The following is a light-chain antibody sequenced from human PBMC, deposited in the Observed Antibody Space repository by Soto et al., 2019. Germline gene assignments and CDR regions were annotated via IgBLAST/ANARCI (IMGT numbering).Light chain of an antibody. V-gene: IGLV2-14*03. J-gene: IGLJ2*01. CDR2: DVS. Sequence: QSALTQPASVSGSPGKSITISCAGTSSDVGGYNFVSWYQHHPGKVPKLMIYDVSNRPSGVSNRFSGSKSGNTASLTISGLQAEDEADYYCSSYTSSSTLVFGGGTKLTVL. CDR3: SSYTSSSTLV. CDR1: SSDVGGYNF.